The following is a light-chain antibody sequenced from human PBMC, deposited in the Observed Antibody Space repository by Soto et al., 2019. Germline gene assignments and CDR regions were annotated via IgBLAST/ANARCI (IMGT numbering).Light chain of an antibody. V-gene: IGLV2-14*01. J-gene: IGLJ3*02. CDR2: EVS. CDR1: SRDVGGYNY. Sequence: QSALTQPASVSGSPGQAITISCTGTSRDVGGYNYVSWYQQHPGKAPKLMIYEVSDRPSGVSNRFSGSRSGNTASLTISRLQAEDEADYYCSSFTRTSTWVFGGGTKLTVL. CDR3: SSFTRTSTWV.